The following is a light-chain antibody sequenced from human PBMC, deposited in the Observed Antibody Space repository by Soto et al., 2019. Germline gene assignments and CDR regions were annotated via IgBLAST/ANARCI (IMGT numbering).Light chain of an antibody. V-gene: IGKV3-20*01. Sequence: EIVLTQSPGTLSLSPGERATLSCRASQSVSSSYLAWYQQKPGQAPRLLVFGASSRVLGIPDRFSGSGSGTDFTLTISRLEPEDFALYYCQQYGSSAPITFGQGTRLEI. J-gene: IGKJ5*01. CDR3: QQYGSSAPIT. CDR2: GAS. CDR1: QSVSSSY.